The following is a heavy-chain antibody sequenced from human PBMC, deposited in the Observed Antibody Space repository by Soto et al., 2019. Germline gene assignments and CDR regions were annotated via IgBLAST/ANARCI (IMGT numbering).Heavy chain of an antibody. CDR1: GGSISSGDYY. CDR3: ASYGGNSGFRAEYFQH. D-gene: IGHD4-17*01. Sequence: SETLSLTCTVSGGSISSGDYYWSWIRQPPGKGLEWIGYIYYSGSTYYNPSLKSRVTISVDTSKNQFSLKLSSVTAADTAVYYCASYGGNSGFRAEYFQHWGQGTLVTVS. CDR2: IYYSGST. V-gene: IGHV4-30-4*01. J-gene: IGHJ1*01.